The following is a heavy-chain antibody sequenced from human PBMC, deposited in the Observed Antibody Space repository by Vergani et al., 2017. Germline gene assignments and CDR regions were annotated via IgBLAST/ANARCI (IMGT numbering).Heavy chain of an antibody. CDR1: GYTFTSYD. CDR2: MNPNSGNT. CDR3: ARAYSGSYYYYMDV. V-gene: IGHV1-8*01. J-gene: IGHJ6*03. Sequence: QVQLVQSGAEVKKPGASVKVSCKASGYTFTSYDINWVRQATEQGLEWMGWMNPNSGNTGYAQKFQGRVTMTRNTSISTAYMELSSLRTEDTAVYYCARAYSGSYYYYMDVWGKGTTVTVSS. D-gene: IGHD1-26*01.